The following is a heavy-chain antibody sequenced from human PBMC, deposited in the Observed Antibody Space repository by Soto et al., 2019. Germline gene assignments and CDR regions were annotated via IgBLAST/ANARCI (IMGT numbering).Heavy chain of an antibody. CDR3: AKVPGYNWNLVPHSAYYFDY. CDR1: GFTFSSYA. CDR2: ISGSGGST. D-gene: IGHD1-20*01. V-gene: IGHV3-23*01. Sequence: SLRLSCAASGFTFSSYAMSWVRPAPGKGLEWVSAISGSGGSTYYADSVKGRFTISRDNSKNTLYLQMNSLRAEDTAVYYCAKVPGYNWNLVPHSAYYFDYWRQGTLVTVSS. J-gene: IGHJ4*02.